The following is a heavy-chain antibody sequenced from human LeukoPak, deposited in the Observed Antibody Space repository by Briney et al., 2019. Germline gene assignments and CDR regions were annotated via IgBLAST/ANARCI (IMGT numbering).Heavy chain of an antibody. J-gene: IGHJ4*02. D-gene: IGHD3-10*01. CDR3: ARGPFYYGSGSYENYFDY. Sequence: SETLSLTCTVSGYSISSYYWSWIRQPPGKGLEWIGYIYYSGSTNYNPSLKSRVTISVDTSKNQFSLKLSSVTAADTAVYYCARGPFYYGSGSYENYFDYWGQGTLVTVSS. CDR1: GYSISSYY. CDR2: IYYSGST. V-gene: IGHV4-59*01.